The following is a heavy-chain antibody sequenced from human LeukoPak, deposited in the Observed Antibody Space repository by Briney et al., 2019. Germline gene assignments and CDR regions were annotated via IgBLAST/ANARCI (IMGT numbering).Heavy chain of an antibody. J-gene: IGHJ4*02. CDR3: ARGLESGSYYTLGY. CDR1: GFASSSYW. Sequence: GGSLRLSCAASGFASSSYWMHWVRQAPGKGLVWVSRINGDGSSTTYADSVKGRFTISRDNAKNTLYLQMNSVRAEDTAVCFCARGLESGSYYTLGYWGQGTLVTVSS. V-gene: IGHV3-74*01. CDR2: INGDGSST. D-gene: IGHD1-26*01.